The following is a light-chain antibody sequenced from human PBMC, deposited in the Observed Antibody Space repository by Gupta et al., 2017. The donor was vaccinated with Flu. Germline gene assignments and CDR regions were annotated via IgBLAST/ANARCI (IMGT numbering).Light chain of an antibody. Sequence: DIQLTQSPSSLSASVGDRVTITCRASQNIVSYLNWYQQKPGKAPKLLIHAASSLQSGVPSRFSGSRSGTEFTLSISRLQPEDFATYYCQQSDSAPLSFGQGTKLQIK. CDR1: QNIVSY. CDR3: QQSDSAPLS. J-gene: IGKJ2*03. CDR2: AAS. V-gene: IGKV1-39*01.